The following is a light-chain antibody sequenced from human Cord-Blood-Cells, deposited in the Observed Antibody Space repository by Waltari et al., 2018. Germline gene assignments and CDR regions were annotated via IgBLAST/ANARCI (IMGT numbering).Light chain of an antibody. Sequence: EIVMTPSPATLSVSPGDRDTLSCRASQSVSSNLAWYQQKPGQAHRLLIYGASTRATGIPARLSGSESGTEFTLTISSLQSEACAVYYYQQYNNWPPLFTFGPGTRVGI. CDR1: QSVSSN. CDR3: QQYNNWPPLFT. J-gene: IGKJ3*01. V-gene: IGKV3D-15*01. CDR2: GAS.